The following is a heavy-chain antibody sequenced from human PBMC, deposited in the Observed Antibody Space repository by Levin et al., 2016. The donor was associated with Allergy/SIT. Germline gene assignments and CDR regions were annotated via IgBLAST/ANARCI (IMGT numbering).Heavy chain of an antibody. Sequence: WIRQPPGKALEWLALIDWDDDKYYSTSLKTRLTISKDTSKNQVVLTMTNMDPVDTATYYCARIPSVGGAPEYYFDYWGQGTLVTVSS. V-gene: IGHV2-70*01. J-gene: IGHJ4*02. CDR3: ARIPSVGGAPEYYFDY. CDR2: IDWDDDK. D-gene: IGHD4-17*01.